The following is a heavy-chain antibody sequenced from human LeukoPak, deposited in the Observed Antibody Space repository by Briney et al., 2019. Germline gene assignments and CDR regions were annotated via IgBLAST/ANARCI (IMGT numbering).Heavy chain of an antibody. CDR3: ATHSTRIAVRPSDYYYYMDV. V-gene: IGHV1-18*01. J-gene: IGHJ6*03. CDR1: GYTFTNYG. CDR2: ISGYNGNT. Sequence: GASVKVSCKASGYTFTNYGITWVRQAPGQGLEWMGWISGYNGNTNYAQKLQGRVTMTTDTSTSTAYMELRSLRSDDTAVYYCATHSTRIAVRPSDYYYYMDVWGKGTTVTVSS. D-gene: IGHD6-6*01.